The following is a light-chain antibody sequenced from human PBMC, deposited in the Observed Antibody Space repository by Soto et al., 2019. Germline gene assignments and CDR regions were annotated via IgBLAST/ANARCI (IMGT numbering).Light chain of an antibody. V-gene: IGKV3-11*01. CDR1: QSVSSY. CDR3: QQRSNCPIT. CDR2: DAS. Sequence: EIVLTQSPATLSLSPGERASLSCRASQSVSSYLAWYQQKPGQAPRLLIYDASSRASGIPARFSGSGSGTDFTLPISSLEPEDFAVYYCQQRSNCPITFGPGTKVDIK. J-gene: IGKJ3*01.